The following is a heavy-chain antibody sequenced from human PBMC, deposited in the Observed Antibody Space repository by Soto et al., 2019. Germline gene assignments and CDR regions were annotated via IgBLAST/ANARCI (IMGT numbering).Heavy chain of an antibody. D-gene: IGHD3-3*01. V-gene: IGHV1-69*13. CDR2: IIPIFGTA. J-gene: IGHJ6*02. CDR1: GGTFSSCA. Sequence: SVKVSCKASGGTFSSCAISWVRQAPGQGLEWMGGIIPIFGTANYAQKFQGRVTITADESTSTAYMELSSLRSEDTAVYYCASQGAGRRDDFWSGHRSGYYGMDVWGQGTTVTVSS. CDR3: ASQGAGRRDDFWSGHRSGYYGMDV.